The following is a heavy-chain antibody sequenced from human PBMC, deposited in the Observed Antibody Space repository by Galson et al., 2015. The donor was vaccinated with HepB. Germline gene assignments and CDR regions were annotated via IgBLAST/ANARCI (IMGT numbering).Heavy chain of an antibody. Sequence: SLRLSCAASGFTFSSYAMSWVRQAPGKGLEWVSAISGSGGSTYYADSVKGRFTTSRDNSKNTLYLQMNSLRAEDTAVYYCAKGYSSGWLFDYWGQGTLVTVSS. CDR2: ISGSGGST. V-gene: IGHV3-23*01. J-gene: IGHJ4*02. D-gene: IGHD6-19*01. CDR1: GFTFSSYA. CDR3: AKGYSSGWLFDY.